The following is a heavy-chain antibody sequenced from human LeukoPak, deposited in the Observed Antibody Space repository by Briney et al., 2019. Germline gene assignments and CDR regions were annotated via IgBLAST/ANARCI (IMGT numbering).Heavy chain of an antibody. CDR1: GYTFSNFG. J-gene: IGHJ5*02. Sequence: ASVTVSCKASGYTFSNFGVGWVRQAPGQGFEWMGWISAYNGATNYAQSLQGRVTMTTDTSTSAAYMELRSLRSDDTAVYYCARSGDGNWFDPWGQGTLVTVSS. CDR3: ARSGDGNWFDP. CDR2: ISAYNGAT. V-gene: IGHV1-18*01. D-gene: IGHD3-10*01.